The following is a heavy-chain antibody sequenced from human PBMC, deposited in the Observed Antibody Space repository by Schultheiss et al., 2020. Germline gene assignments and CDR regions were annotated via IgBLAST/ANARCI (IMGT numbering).Heavy chain of an antibody. Sequence: SETLSLTCSVSGGSISSSNWWSWVRQPPGKGLECIGEINHSGSTNYNPSLKSRVTISVDTSKNQFSLKLSSVTAADTAVYYCARGQAFTMSGTYYDFWSGYRLGINWCGPWGQGTRVTVS. CDR3: ARGQAFTMSGTYYDFWSGYRLGINWCGP. CDR1: GGSISSSNW. J-gene: IGHJ5*02. D-gene: IGHD3-3*01. CDR2: INHSGST. V-gene: IGHV4-4*02.